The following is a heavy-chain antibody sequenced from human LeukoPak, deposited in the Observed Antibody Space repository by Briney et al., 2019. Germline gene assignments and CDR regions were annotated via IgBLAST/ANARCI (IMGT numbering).Heavy chain of an antibody. CDR1: GFTFSSYA. J-gene: IGHJ4*02. V-gene: IGHV3-23*01. CDR2: ISGSGGST. CDR3: ATRVGATDLDY. Sequence: GGSLRLSCAASGFTFSSYAMSWVRQAPGKGLEWVSAISGSGGSTYYADSVKGRFTISRDNAKNSLYLQMNSLRAEDTAVYYCATRVGATDLDYWGQGTLVTVSS. D-gene: IGHD1-26*01.